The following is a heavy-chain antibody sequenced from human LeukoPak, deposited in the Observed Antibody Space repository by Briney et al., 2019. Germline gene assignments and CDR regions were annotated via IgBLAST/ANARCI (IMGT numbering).Heavy chain of an antibody. CDR3: VRDLDY. Sequence: GGSLRLSCAASGFTFSSYEMNWVRQGPGKGLEWFSYISSGGGTIYYADSVKGRFTISRNNAKNSLYLQMNSLRAEDTAVYYCVRDLDYWGQGTLVTVSS. CDR1: GFTFSSYE. CDR2: ISSGGGTI. V-gene: IGHV3-48*03. J-gene: IGHJ4*02.